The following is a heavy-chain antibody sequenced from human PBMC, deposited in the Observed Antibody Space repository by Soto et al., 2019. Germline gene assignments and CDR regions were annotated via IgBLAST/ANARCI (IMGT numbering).Heavy chain of an antibody. Sequence: EVQLLESGGGLVQPGGSLRLSCAASGFTFSSYAMSWVRQAPGKGLEWVSGISGSGDSTYYADSVKGRFTISRDNSKNTLYLQMNSLRAEDTAVDYCAKGVTGIAVAGTGYFQHWGQGTLVTVSS. CDR3: AKGVTGIAVAGTGYFQH. D-gene: IGHD6-19*01. CDR2: ISGSGDST. V-gene: IGHV3-23*01. J-gene: IGHJ1*01. CDR1: GFTFSSYA.